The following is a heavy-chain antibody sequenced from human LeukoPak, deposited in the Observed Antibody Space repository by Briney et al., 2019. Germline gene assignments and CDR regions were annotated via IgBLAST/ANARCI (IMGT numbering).Heavy chain of an antibody. CDR3: AKGAMIVVDPYYFDY. V-gene: IGHV3-9*01. D-gene: IGHD3-22*01. J-gene: IGHJ4*02. CDR1: GFTFDDYA. Sequence: GGSLRLSCAASGFTFDDYAMHWVRQAPGKGLEWVSGISWNSGSIGYADSVKGRFTISRDNAKNSLYLQMNSLRAEDTALYYCAKGAMIVVDPYYFDYWGQGTLVTVSS. CDR2: ISWNSGSI.